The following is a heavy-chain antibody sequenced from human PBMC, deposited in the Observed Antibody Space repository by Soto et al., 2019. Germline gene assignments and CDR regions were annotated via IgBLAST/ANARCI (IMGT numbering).Heavy chain of an antibody. CDR1: GGTFSSYA. Sequence: GASVKVSCKASGGTFSSYAISWVRQAPGQGLEWMGGIIPIFGTANYAQKFQGRVTITADESTSTAYMELSSLRSEDTAVYYCAAQYQLQPGYRIDYWGQGTLVTVSS. D-gene: IGHD2-2*01. J-gene: IGHJ4*02. CDR2: IIPIFGTA. CDR3: AAQYQLQPGYRIDY. V-gene: IGHV1-69*13.